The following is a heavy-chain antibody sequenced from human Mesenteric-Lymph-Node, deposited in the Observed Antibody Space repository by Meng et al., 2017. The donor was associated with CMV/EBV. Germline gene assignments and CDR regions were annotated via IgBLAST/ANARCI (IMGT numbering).Heavy chain of an antibody. CDR3: AKGNEVDV. V-gene: IGHV3-30*02. CDR2: IGYDGSNE. Sequence: GESLKISCAAFGFRFSSFGMHWVRQAPGRGLGWVAFIGYDGSNENYADAVKGRVTISRDNSKNTLYLQMNSLRAEDTAVYYCAKGNEVDVWGQGTTVTVSS. J-gene: IGHJ6*02. CDR1: GFRFSSFG.